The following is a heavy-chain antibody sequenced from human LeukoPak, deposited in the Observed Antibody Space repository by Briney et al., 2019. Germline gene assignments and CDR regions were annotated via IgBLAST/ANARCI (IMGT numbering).Heavy chain of an antibody. J-gene: IGHJ3*02. CDR2: INSDGSRT. V-gene: IGHV3-74*01. D-gene: IGHD3/OR15-3a*01. CDR3: ARGTGYSVFDI. CDR1: GFTVSSNY. Sequence: PGGSLRLSCAASGFTVSSNYMSWVRQAPGKGLVWVSRINSDGSRTTYADSVKGRFTISRDNAKNTLYLQMNSLRAEDTAAYYCARGTGYSVFDIWGQGTMVTVSS.